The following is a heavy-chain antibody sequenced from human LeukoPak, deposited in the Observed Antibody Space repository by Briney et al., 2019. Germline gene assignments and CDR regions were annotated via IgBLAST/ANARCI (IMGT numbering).Heavy chain of an antibody. V-gene: IGHV7-4-1*02. CDR1: GYTFTSYA. CDR3: FLWFGEFDP. D-gene: IGHD3-10*01. J-gene: IGHJ5*02. CDR2: INTGTGNP. Sequence: ASVKVSCKASGYTFTSYAMNWVRQAPGQGLEWMGWINTGTGNPTFAQGFTGRFVFSLDTSVSTAYLQINSLKAEDTAVYYCFLWFGEFDPWGQGTLVTVSS.